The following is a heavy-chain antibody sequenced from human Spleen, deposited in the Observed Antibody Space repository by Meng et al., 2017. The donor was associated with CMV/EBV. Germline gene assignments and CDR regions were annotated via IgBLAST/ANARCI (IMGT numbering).Heavy chain of an antibody. D-gene: IGHD4-17*01. J-gene: IGHJ5*02. Sequence: CTASGFIFSDYVMHWVRQATGKGLEWVAVIAFDGSDKYYADSVKGRFTISRDNSQNTPYLQMNSLRAEDTAVYYCAKVNGGFGDYADPWGQGTLVTVSS. CDR2: IAFDGSDK. V-gene: IGHV3-30*04. CDR3: AKVNGGFGDYADP. CDR1: GFIFSDYV.